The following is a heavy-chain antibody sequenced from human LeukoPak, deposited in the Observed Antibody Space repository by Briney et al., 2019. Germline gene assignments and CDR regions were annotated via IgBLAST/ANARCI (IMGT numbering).Heavy chain of an antibody. J-gene: IGHJ5*02. V-gene: IGHV1-69*06. CDR1: GGTFSNYA. CDR3: ARRKIWFGEFTLPFGP. Sequence: ASVKVSCKASGGTFSNYAISWVRQAPGQGLEWMGGIIPIFGTANYAQKFRGRVTITADKSTRTAYMELSSLRSEDTAVYYCARRKIWFGEFTLPFGPWGQGTLVTVSS. D-gene: IGHD3-10*01. CDR2: IIPIFGTA.